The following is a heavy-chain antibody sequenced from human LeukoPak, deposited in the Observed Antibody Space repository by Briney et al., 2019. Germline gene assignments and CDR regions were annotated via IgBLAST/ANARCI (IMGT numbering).Heavy chain of an antibody. Sequence: SETLSLTCTVSGGSISSYYWSWIRQPPGKGLEWIGYIYFTGSTNYNPSLKSRVTMSVDKSKNQFSLRLGSVTAADTAVYYCARADDYVWGSYRIWGQGTLVTVSS. J-gene: IGHJ4*02. CDR3: ARADDYVWGSYRI. D-gene: IGHD3-16*02. CDR1: GGSISSYY. V-gene: IGHV4-59*12. CDR2: IYFTGST.